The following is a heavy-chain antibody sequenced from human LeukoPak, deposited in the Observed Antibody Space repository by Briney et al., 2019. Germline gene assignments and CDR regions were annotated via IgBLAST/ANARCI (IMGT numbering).Heavy chain of an antibody. J-gene: IGHJ4*02. CDR2: ISGDGSST. V-gene: IGHV3-43*02. Sequence: GGSLRLSCAASGFTFDDYAMHWVRQAPGKGLEWVSLISGDGSSTYYADSVKGRFTISRDNSKNSLYLQMNSLRTEDTAFYYCAKDIGERGYSVHWGQGTLVTVSS. D-gene: IGHD5/OR15-5a*01. CDR1: GFTFDDYA. CDR3: AKDIGERGYSVH.